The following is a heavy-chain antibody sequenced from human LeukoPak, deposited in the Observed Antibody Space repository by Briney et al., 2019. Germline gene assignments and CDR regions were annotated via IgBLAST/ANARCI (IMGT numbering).Heavy chain of an antibody. Sequence: GASVKVSCKASGYTFTSYDINWVRQATGQGLEWMGWTNPNSGNTGYAQKFQGRVTMTRNTSISTAYMELSSLRSEDTAVYYCARGRAAAYSIDYWGQGTLVTVSS. CDR2: TNPNSGNT. D-gene: IGHD6-13*01. CDR1: GYTFTSYD. CDR3: ARGRAAAYSIDY. V-gene: IGHV1-8*01. J-gene: IGHJ4*02.